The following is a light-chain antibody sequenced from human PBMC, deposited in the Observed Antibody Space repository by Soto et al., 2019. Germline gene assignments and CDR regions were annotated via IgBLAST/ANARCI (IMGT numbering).Light chain of an antibody. CDR2: EVS. J-gene: IGLJ1*01. V-gene: IGLV2-14*01. CDR3: SSYRSSSTRDDV. CDR1: SSDVGTYNY. Sequence: QSALTQPASVSGSPGQSITISCTGTSSDVGTYNYVSWYQQHPGKAPKLLIYEVSNRPSGISNRFSGSKSGNTASLTISGLQAEDEADYYCSSYRSSSTRDDVFGTGTKLTVL.